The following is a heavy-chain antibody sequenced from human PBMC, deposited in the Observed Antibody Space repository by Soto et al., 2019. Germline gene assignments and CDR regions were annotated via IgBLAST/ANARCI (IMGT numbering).Heavy chain of an antibody. D-gene: IGHD3-3*01. J-gene: IGHJ4*02. V-gene: IGHV1-2*02. Sequence: WSSVKVSCTSSGYTFTGYYMHCVRHAPGQGLEWMGWINPNSGGTNYAQKFQGRVTMTRDTSISTAYMELSRLRSDDTAVYYCARGARVTIFGVVTSFYWGQGTLVTVSS. CDR1: GYTFTGYY. CDR2: INPNSGGT. CDR3: ARGARVTIFGVVTSFY.